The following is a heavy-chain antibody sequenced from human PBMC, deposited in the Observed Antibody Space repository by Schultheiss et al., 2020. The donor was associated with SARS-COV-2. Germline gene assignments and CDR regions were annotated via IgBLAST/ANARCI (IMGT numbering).Heavy chain of an antibody. CDR1: GGTFSSYT. Sequence: ASVKVSCKASGGTFSSYTISWVRQAPGQGLEWMGWINPNSGGTNYAQKFQGRVTMTRDTSISTAYMELSRLRSDDTAVYYCANSNFCSSTSCYTLALYYYYYYMDVWGKGTTVTVSS. CDR3: ANSNFCSSTSCYTLALYYYYYYMDV. J-gene: IGHJ6*03. D-gene: IGHD2-2*02. V-gene: IGHV1-2*02. CDR2: INPNSGGT.